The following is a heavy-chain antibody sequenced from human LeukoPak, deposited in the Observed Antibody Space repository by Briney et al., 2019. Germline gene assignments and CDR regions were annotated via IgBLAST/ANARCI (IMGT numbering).Heavy chain of an antibody. CDR2: ISGSGGST. V-gene: IGHV3-23*01. CDR3: AKAKLLCFGETRYYFDY. D-gene: IGHD3-10*01. CDR1: GFTFSSYA. Sequence: GGSLRLSCAASGFTFSSYAMSWVRQAPGKGLEWVSAISGSGGSTYYADSVKGRFTISRDNSKNTLYLQMNSLRAEDTAVYYCAKAKLLCFGETRYYFDYGGQGTLVTVS. J-gene: IGHJ4*02.